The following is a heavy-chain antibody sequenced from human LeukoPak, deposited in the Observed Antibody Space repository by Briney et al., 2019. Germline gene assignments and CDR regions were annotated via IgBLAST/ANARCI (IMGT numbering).Heavy chain of an antibody. J-gene: IGHJ5*02. CDR3: AAEDIVVVPAARGWFDP. Sequence: SETLSLTCTVSGGSISSYYWSWIRQPPGKGLEWIGYIYYSGSTNYNPSLKSRVTISVDTSKNQFSLKLSSVTAADTAVYYCAAEDIVVVPAARGWFDPWGQGTLVTVSS. CDR2: IYYSGST. D-gene: IGHD2-2*01. V-gene: IGHV4-59*12. CDR1: GGSISSYY.